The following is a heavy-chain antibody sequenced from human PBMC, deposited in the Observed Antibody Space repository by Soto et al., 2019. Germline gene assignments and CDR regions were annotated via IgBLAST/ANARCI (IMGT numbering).Heavy chain of an antibody. V-gene: IGHV3-30-3*01. D-gene: IGHD3-22*01. Sequence: GGSLRLSCAASGFTFSSYAMHWVRQAPGKGLEWVAVISHDGSNKYYADSVKGRFTISRDNSKNTLYLQMNSLRAEDTAVYYCARGRYYYDSSGYYLWGQGTLVTVSS. CDR3: ARGRYYYDSSGYYL. CDR2: ISHDGSNK. J-gene: IGHJ5*02. CDR1: GFTFSSYA.